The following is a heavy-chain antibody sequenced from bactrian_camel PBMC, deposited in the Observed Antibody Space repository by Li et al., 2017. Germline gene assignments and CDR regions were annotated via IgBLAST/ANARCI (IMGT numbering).Heavy chain of an antibody. D-gene: IGHD4*01. CDR1: EDINDAYC. CDR2: IDSDGST. J-gene: IGHJ6*01. Sequence: HVQLAESGGGSVQSGGSLTLPCVASEDINDAYCVAWFRQVPGQEREEVTGIDSDGSTRYANAVQGRFTVSQDNAKKAMHLRMNSLKPEDAAMYYCAADQLSYYDEYDRGVFGYWGQGTQVTVS. CDR3: AADQLSYYDEYDRGVFGY. V-gene: IGHV3S53*01.